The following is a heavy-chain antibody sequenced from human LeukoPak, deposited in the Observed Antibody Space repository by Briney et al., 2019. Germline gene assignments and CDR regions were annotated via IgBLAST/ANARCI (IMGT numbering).Heavy chain of an antibody. V-gene: IGHV3-23*01. Sequence: GGSLRLSCAASGVTFSIYAMTWVRQAPGKGLEWVSVISGGGGTTYYGDSVKGRFTISRDNSKNTLFLQMNSLRVEDTATYYCVKGATVTTRPNFDYWGQGTVVTVSS. J-gene: IGHJ4*02. CDR2: ISGGGGTT. CDR1: GVTFSIYA. CDR3: VKGATVTTRPNFDY. D-gene: IGHD4-17*01.